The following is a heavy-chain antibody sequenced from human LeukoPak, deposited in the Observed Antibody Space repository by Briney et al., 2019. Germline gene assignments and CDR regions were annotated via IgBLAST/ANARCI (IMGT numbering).Heavy chain of an antibody. CDR2: MNPNSGNT. CDR1: GYTFTSYD. V-gene: IGHV1-8*01. J-gene: IGHJ4*02. CDR3: ARAMSGYCSGGSCYTDY. D-gene: IGHD2-15*01. Sequence: ASVKVSCKASGYTFTSYDINWVRQATGQGLEWMGWMNPNSGNTGYAQKFQGRVTMTRNTSISTAYMELSSLRSEDTAVYYCARAMSGYCSGGSCYTDYWGQGTLVTVSS.